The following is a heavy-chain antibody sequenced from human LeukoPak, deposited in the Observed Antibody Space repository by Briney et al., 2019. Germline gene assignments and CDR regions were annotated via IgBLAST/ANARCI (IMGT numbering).Heavy chain of an antibody. J-gene: IGHJ4*02. Sequence: GGSLRLSCAASGFTVSSNYMSWVRQAPGKGLEWVGFIRSKAYGGTTEYAASVKGRFTISRDDSKSIAYLQMNSLKTEDTAVYYCTSSRTEAVAGYWGQGTLVTVSS. D-gene: IGHD6-19*01. CDR3: TSSRTEAVAGY. CDR1: GFTVSSNY. CDR2: IRSKAYGGTT. V-gene: IGHV3-49*04.